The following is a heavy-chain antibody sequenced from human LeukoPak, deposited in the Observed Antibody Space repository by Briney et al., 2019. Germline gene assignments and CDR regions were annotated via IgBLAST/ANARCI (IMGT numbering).Heavy chain of an antibody. CDR2: ISGSGGST. Sequence: GGSLRLSCAASGFTFSSYAMSWVRQAPVKGLEWVSAISGSGGSTYYADSVKGRFTISRDNSKNTLYLQMNSLRAEDTAVYYCAKSSGDPFDAFDIWGQGTMVTVSS. J-gene: IGHJ3*02. D-gene: IGHD4-17*01. V-gene: IGHV3-23*01. CDR1: GFTFSSYA. CDR3: AKSSGDPFDAFDI.